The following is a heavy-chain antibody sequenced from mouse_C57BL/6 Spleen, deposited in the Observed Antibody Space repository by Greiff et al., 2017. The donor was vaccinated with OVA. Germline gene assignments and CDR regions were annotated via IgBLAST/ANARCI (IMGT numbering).Heavy chain of an antibody. J-gene: IGHJ1*03. V-gene: IGHV5-17*01. CDR3: ASGPLYGSTRYFDV. CDR2: ISSGSSTI. D-gene: IGHD1-1*01. CDR1: GFTFSDYG. Sequence: EVMLVESGGGLVKPGGSLKLSCAASGFTFSDYGMHWVRQAPEKGLEWVAYISSGSSTIYYADTVKGRFTISRDNAKNTLFLQMTSLRSEDTAMYYCASGPLYGSTRYFDVWGTGTTVTVSS.